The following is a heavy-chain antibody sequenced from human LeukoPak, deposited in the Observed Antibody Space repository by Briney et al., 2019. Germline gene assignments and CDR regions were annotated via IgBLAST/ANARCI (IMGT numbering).Heavy chain of an antibody. CDR3: ARALRYCSGGSCFHNWFDP. CDR2: IYTSGST. D-gene: IGHD2-15*01. Sequence: PSETLSLTCTVSGGSISSYYWSWIRQPAGKGLEWIGRIYTSGSTNYNPSLKSRVTMSVDTSKNQFSLKLSSVTAADTAVYYCARALRYCSGGSCFHNWFDPWAREPWSPSPQ. CDR1: GGSISSYY. V-gene: IGHV4-4*07. J-gene: IGHJ5*02.